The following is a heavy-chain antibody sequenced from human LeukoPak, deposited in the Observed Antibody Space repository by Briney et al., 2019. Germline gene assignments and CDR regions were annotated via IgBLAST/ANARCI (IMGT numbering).Heavy chain of an antibody. CDR3: ARASAPSFYTAADFDY. CDR1: GGTFSSYA. CDR2: IIPILGIA. J-gene: IGHJ4*02. V-gene: IGHV1-69*04. Sequence: GASVKVSCKASGGTFSSYAISWVRQAPGQGLEWMGRIIPILGIAYYAQKFQGRVTITADKSTSTAYMELSSLRSEDTAVYYCARASAPSFYTAADFDYWGQGTLVTVSS. D-gene: IGHD5-18*01.